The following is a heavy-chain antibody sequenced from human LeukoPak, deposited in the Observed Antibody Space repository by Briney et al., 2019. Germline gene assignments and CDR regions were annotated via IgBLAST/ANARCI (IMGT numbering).Heavy chain of an antibody. J-gene: IGHJ4*02. CDR1: GGSISSSSYY. V-gene: IGHV4-39*07. Sequence: SETLSLTCTVSGGSISSSSYYWGWIRQPPGKGLEWIGSIYYSGSTYYNPSLKSRVTISIDTSKNQFSLKLSSVTAADTAVYYCARGGKTTRGYSGYDFSTDYFDYWGQGTLVTVSS. D-gene: IGHD5-12*01. CDR3: ARGGKTTRGYSGYDFSTDYFDY. CDR2: IYYSGST.